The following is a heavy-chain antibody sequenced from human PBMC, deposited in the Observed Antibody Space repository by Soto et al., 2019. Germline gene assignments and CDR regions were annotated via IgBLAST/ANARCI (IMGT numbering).Heavy chain of an antibody. V-gene: IGHV3-23*01. D-gene: IGHD6-13*01. CDR2: ISGSGGST. CDR1: GFTFSSYA. CDR3: AAAGTSYYGLDV. J-gene: IGHJ6*02. Sequence: EVQLLESRGGLVQPGGSLRLSCAASGFTFSSYAMSWVRQAPGKGLEWVSAISGSGGSTYYADSVKGRFTISRDNSKNTLYQHMNSLRAEDTAVYYCAAAGTSYYGLDVWGQGTTVTVSS.